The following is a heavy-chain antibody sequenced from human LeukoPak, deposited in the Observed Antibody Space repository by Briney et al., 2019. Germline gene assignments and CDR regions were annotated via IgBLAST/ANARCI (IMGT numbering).Heavy chain of an antibody. D-gene: IGHD2-2*01. CDR1: GYTLTELS. CDR3: ATGVPAAMLPYYFDY. V-gene: IGHV1-24*01. CDR2: FDPEDGET. J-gene: IGHJ4*02. Sequence: HRASVKVSCKVSGYTLTELSMHWVRQAPGKGLEWMGGFDPEDGETIYAQKFQGRVTMTEDTSTGTAYMELSSLRSEDTAVYYCATGVPAAMLPYYFDYWGQGTLVTVSS.